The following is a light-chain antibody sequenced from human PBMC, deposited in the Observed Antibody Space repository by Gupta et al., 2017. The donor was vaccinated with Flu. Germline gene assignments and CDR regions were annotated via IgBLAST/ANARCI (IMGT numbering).Light chain of an antibody. V-gene: IGKV3-11*01. J-gene: IGKJ3*01. Sequence: PTIRSSSPRECTSLSSRASQDISTYLAWHQQRPGQAPRLLIYDVSNRSTGIPARFSGSGSGTDFTLTISRLEPEDFAVYYCLQRASWPLTFGHGSKVDIK. CDR1: QDISTY. CDR3: LQRASWPLT. CDR2: DVS.